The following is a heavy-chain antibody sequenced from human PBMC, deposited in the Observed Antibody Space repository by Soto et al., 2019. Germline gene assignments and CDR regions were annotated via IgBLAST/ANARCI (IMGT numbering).Heavy chain of an antibody. D-gene: IGHD3-22*01. CDR1: GDSMNSEY. V-gene: IGHV4-38-2*02. CDR2: IYHSGST. Sequence: SETLSLTCSVSGDSMNSEYWTWIRQPPGKGLEWIGSIYHSGSTYYNPSLKSRVTISVDTSKNQFSLKLSSVTAADTAVYYCARVTSGYLGYYYYYGMDVWGQGTTVTVSS. J-gene: IGHJ6*02. CDR3: ARVTSGYLGYYYYYGMDV.